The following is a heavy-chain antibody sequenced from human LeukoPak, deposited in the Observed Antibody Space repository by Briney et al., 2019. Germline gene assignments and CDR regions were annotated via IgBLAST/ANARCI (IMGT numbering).Heavy chain of an antibody. CDR2: IRSSGSII. J-gene: IGHJ3*02. Sequence: PGGSLRLSCAASGFTFSSYEMNWVRQAPGKGLEWVSYIRSSGSIIFYADSVKSRFTISIDNVKNSLYLQINRLRAEDTGVCYCARVHDYGGNDDGFDIWGQGTMVTVSS. D-gene: IGHD4-23*01. CDR3: ARVHDYGGNDDGFDI. V-gene: IGHV3-48*03. CDR1: GFTFSSYE.